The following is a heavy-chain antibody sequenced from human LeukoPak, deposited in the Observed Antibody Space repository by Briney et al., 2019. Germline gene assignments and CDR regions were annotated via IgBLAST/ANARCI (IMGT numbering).Heavy chain of an antibody. CDR1: GFTFRNYA. V-gene: IGHV3-23*01. Sequence: GGSLRLSCAGSGFTFRNYAMKWVRQAPGKELEWVSTIGGSGDPTYYADSVKGRFTISRDNSKNTLYLQINSLRAEDTAVYYCAKLLDNYDFWSGYSLFDPWGQGTLVTVSS. D-gene: IGHD3-3*01. J-gene: IGHJ5*02. CDR3: AKLLDNYDFWSGYSLFDP. CDR2: IGGSGDPT.